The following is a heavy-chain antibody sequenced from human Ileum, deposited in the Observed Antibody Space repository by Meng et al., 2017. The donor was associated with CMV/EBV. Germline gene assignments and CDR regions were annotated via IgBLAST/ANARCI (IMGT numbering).Heavy chain of an antibody. D-gene: IGHD2-21*01. Sequence: QVQLVQSGAKVKKPGASVKVSCKASGYTFITFGITWVRQAPGQGLEWMGWITPYNGKTDYTQRLQDRVTMTTDTSTNTVYMELRSPRSDDTAVYYCAREDYSAYAATWGQGTLVTVSS. J-gene: IGHJ5*02. CDR3: AREDYSAYAAT. V-gene: IGHV1-18*01. CDR1: GYTFITFG. CDR2: ITPYNGKT.